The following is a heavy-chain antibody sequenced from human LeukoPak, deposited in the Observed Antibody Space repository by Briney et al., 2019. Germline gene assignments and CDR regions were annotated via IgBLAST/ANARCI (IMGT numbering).Heavy chain of an antibody. D-gene: IGHD6-19*01. CDR2: IYYTGNT. CDR1: GDSTTRTNSY. Sequence: SETLSLTCTVSGDSTTRTNSYWDWIRQPPGEGLEWIGTIYYTGNTYYNPSLKTRVTLSVDTSKNQFSLKLSFVTAADTAVYYCARHTYTSAWVNFDSWGQGTLVTVSS. J-gene: IGHJ4*02. CDR3: ARHTYTSAWVNFDS. V-gene: IGHV4-39*01.